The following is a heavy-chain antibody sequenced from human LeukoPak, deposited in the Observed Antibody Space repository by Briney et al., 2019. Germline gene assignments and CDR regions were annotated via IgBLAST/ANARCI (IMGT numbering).Heavy chain of an antibody. J-gene: IGHJ4*02. CDR2: IKHDGSEK. V-gene: IGHV3-7*01. CDR3: ARVNDEDGYNSEFDY. Sequence: PGGSLRLSCAASGFTFSDYWMSWVRQSPGKGLEWVANIKHDGSEKYYVDSVKGRFTISRDNAKNSLYLQMNSLRAEDTAVYYCARVNDEDGYNSEFDYWGQGTLVTVSS. D-gene: IGHD5-24*01. CDR1: GFTFSDYW.